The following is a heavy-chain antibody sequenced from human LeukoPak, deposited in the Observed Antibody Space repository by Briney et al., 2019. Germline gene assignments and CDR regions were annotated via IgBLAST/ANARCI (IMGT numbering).Heavy chain of an antibody. V-gene: IGHV4-34*01. Sequence: SETLSLTCAVYGGSFSGYYWSWIRQPPGKGLEWIGEINHSGSTNYNPSLKSRVTISVDTSKSQFSLKLSSVTAADTAVYYCARGMPQRRDGYNYNYWGQGTLVTVSS. CDR2: INHSGST. CDR3: ARGMPQRRDGYNYNY. D-gene: IGHD5-24*01. CDR1: GGSFSGYY. J-gene: IGHJ4*02.